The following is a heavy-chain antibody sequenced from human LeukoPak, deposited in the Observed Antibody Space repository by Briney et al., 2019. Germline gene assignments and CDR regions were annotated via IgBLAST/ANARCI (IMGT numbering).Heavy chain of an antibody. D-gene: IGHD3-9*01. CDR2: IKSKTDGGTT. CDR1: GFTFSIAW. CDR3: TTATYYDILTGYLRDAFDI. Sequence: PGGSLRLSCAASGFTFSIAWMSWVRQAPGKGLEWVGRIKSKTDGGTTDYAAPVKGRFTISRDDSKNTLYLQMNSLKTEDTAVYYCTTATYYDILTGYLRDAFDIWGQGTMVTVSS. J-gene: IGHJ3*02. V-gene: IGHV3-15*01.